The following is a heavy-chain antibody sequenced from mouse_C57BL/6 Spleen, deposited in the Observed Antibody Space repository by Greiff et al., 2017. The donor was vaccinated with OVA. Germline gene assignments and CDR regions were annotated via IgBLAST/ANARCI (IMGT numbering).Heavy chain of an antibody. Sequence: EVQVVESGGGLVKPGGSLKLSCAASGFTFSSYTMSWVRQTPEKRLEWVATISGGGGNTYYPDSVKGRFTISRDNAKNTLYLQMSSLRSEDTALYYCARQGGRGAMDYWGQGTSVTVSS. CDR2: ISGGGGNT. J-gene: IGHJ4*01. CDR1: GFTFSSYT. CDR3: ARQGGRGAMDY. V-gene: IGHV5-9*01. D-gene: IGHD1-1*02.